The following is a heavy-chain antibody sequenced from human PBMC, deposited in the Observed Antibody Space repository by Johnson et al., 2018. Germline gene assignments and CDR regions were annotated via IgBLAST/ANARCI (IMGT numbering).Heavy chain of an antibody. CDR2: IKQDGSEK. Sequence: EVQLVESGGGLVQPGGSLRLSCAASEFTFSSYWMTWVRQAPGKGLEWVANIKQDGSEKYYVDSVKGRFSVSRDNANNSLYLQMDSLRGEDTAVYYCARVNGHACDIWGQGTMVTVSS. J-gene: IGHJ3*02. V-gene: IGHV3-7*01. D-gene: IGHD2-8*01. CDR3: ARVNGHACDI. CDR1: EFTFSSYW.